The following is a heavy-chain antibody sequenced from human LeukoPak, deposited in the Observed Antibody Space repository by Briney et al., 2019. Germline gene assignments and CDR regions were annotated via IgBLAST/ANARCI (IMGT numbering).Heavy chain of an antibody. V-gene: IGHV4-59*01. CDR3: ARVGARGQLWLD. CDR1: GGSISSYY. J-gene: IGHJ4*02. D-gene: IGHD5-18*01. CDR2: IYYSGST. Sequence: PSEALSLTCTVSGGSISSYYWSWIRQPPGKGLEWIGYIYYSGSTNYNPSLKSRVTISVDTLKNQFSLKLSSVTAADTAVYYCARVGARGQLWLDWGQGTLVTVSS.